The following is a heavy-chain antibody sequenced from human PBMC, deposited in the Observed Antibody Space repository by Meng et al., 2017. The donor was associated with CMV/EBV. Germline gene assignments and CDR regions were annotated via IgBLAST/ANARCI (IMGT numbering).Heavy chain of an antibody. CDR3: AREEITMVRGVLNYFDY. V-gene: IGHV4-4*07. CDR1: GGSSSSCY. CDR2: IYNSRST. J-gene: IGHJ4*02. D-gene: IGHD3-10*01. Sequence: GGSSSSCYWSWIRQPAGKGREWIGRIYNSRSTDSKPTLKSGITMSVDTSKSQFTLKMSSVTAADTAVYYCAREEITMVRGVLNYFDYWGQGTLVTVSS.